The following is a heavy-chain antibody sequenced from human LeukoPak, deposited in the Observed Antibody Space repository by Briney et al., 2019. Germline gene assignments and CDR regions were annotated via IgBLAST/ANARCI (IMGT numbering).Heavy chain of an antibody. D-gene: IGHD3-9*01. V-gene: IGHV3-30-3*01. Sequence: GGSLRLSCAASGFNFNTYTMNWVRQAPGKGLGWVAVISYDGSNKYYADSVKGRFTISRDNSKNTLYLQMNSLRAEDTAVYYCARDPTDILTGTFDYWGQGTLVTVSS. CDR2: ISYDGSNK. CDR3: ARDPTDILTGTFDY. J-gene: IGHJ4*02. CDR1: GFNFNTYT.